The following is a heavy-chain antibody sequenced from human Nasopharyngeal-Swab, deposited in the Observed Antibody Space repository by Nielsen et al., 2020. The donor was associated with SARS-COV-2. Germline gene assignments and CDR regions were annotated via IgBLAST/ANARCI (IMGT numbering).Heavy chain of an antibody. CDR3: ASLTMLWAFDI. D-gene: IGHD4/OR15-4a*01. J-gene: IGHJ3*02. CDR1: GFTFSDYY. Sequence: GESLKISCAASGFTFSDYYMSWVRQAPGKGLEWVSYISSTGAIIYYADSVKGRFTISRDNPKNSLYLQMNSLRAEDTGIYYCASLTMLWAFDIWGQGTVVTVSS. CDR2: ISSTGAII. V-gene: IGHV3-11*01.